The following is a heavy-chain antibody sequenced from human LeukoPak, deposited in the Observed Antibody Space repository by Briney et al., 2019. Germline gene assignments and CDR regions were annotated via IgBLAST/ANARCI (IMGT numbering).Heavy chain of an antibody. CDR2: ISSSSSYI. CDR1: GFTFSTYS. V-gene: IGHV3-21*01. J-gene: IGHJ4*02. Sequence: TGGSLRLSCAASGFTFSTYSMNWVRQAPGKGLERVSSISSSSSYIYYADSVKGRFTISRDNAKNSLYLQMNSLRAEDTAVYYCARDLYCSSTSCSNGYWGQGTLVTVSS. D-gene: IGHD2-2*01. CDR3: ARDLYCSSTSCSNGY.